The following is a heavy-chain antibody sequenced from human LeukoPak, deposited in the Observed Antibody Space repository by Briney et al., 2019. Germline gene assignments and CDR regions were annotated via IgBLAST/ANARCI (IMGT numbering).Heavy chain of an antibody. Sequence: SETLSLTCTVSGGSISSGDYYWSWIRQPPGKGLEWIGCIYYSGSTYYNPSLKSRVTISVDTSKNQFSLKLSSVTAADTAVYYCARDRPGAYCSSTSCYKADAFDIWGQGTMVTVSS. J-gene: IGHJ3*02. CDR1: GGSISSGDYY. CDR2: IYYSGST. V-gene: IGHV4-30-4*08. CDR3: ARDRPGAYCSSTSCYKADAFDI. D-gene: IGHD2-2*02.